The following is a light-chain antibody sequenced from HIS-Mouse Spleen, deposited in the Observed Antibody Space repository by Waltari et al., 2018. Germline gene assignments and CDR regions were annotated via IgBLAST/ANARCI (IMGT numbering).Light chain of an antibody. CDR3: QQLNSYPPP. J-gene: IGKJ1*01. CDR2: AAS. CDR1: QGISSY. Sequence: DLQLTQSPSFLSASLGDRVTITCRASQGISSYLVWYQQKPGKAPKLLIYAASTLQSGVPSRFSGSGSGTEFTLTISSLQPEDFATYYCQQLNSYPPPFGQGTKVEIK. V-gene: IGKV1-9*01.